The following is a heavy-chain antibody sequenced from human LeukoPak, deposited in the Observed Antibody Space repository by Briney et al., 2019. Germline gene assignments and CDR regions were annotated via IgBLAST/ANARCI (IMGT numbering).Heavy chain of an antibody. CDR1: GFTFSSYS. CDR2: ISSSSSYI. Sequence: GGSLRLSCAASGFTFSSYSMNWVRQAPGKGLEWVSSISSSSSYIYYADSVKGRFTISRDNAKNSLYLQMNSLRAEDTAVYYCARGLWVVSFLLDYWGQGTLVTVSS. J-gene: IGHJ4*02. CDR3: ARGLWVVSFLLDY. V-gene: IGHV3-21*01. D-gene: IGHD2-15*01.